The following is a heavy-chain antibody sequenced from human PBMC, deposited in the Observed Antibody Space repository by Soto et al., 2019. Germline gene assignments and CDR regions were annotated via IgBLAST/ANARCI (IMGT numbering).Heavy chain of an antibody. CDR1: GYTFTSYG. J-gene: IGHJ4*02. CDR3: ARGRYGDY. D-gene: IGHD1-1*01. CDR2: ISAHNGNT. V-gene: IGHV1-18*01. Sequence: QVHLVQSGAEVKKPGASVKVSCKASGYTFTSYGITWVRQAPGQGLEWMGWISAHNGNTDYAQKLQGRVIVTRDTAPSTAYIELRSLISDDTAVYYCARGRYGDYWGQGALVTVSS.